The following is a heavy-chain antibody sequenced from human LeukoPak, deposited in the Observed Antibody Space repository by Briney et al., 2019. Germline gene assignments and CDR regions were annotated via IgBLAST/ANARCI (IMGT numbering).Heavy chain of an antibody. Sequence: SETLSLTCTVSGNSFGDYYWSWIRQPAGKGLEWIGRIYTSGSTNYNPSLKSRVTISVDTSKNQFSLKLSSVTAADTAVYYCARETRDYDSSGYPYYFDYWGQGTLVTVSS. D-gene: IGHD3-22*01. J-gene: IGHJ4*02. CDR3: ARETRDYDSSGYPYYFDY. V-gene: IGHV4-4*07. CDR2: IYTSGST. CDR1: GNSFGDYY.